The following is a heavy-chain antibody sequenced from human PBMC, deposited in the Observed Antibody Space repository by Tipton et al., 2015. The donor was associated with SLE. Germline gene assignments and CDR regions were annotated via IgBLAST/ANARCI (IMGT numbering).Heavy chain of an antibody. D-gene: IGHD5-24*01. CDR2: IYTSGST. J-gene: IGHJ3*02. CDR3: ARTIEAAFDI. V-gene: IGHV4-61*01. CDR1: GGSISSRSYY. Sequence: TLSLTCTVSGGSISSRSYYWSWIRQPPGKGLELIGYIYTSGSTNYNPSLKSRVTISVDTSKNQFSLKLSSVTAADTAVYYCARTIEAAFDIWGQGTLVTVSS.